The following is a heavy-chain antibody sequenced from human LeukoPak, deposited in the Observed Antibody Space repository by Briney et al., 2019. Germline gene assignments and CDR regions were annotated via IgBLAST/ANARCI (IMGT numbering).Heavy chain of an antibody. CDR3: ARGVPVHADYDFWSGYSTPANWFDP. CDR2: ISAYNGNT. CDR1: GYTFTSYG. V-gene: IGHV1-18*01. D-gene: IGHD3-3*01. J-gene: IGHJ5*02. Sequence: ASVKVSCKASGYTFTSYGISWVRQAPGQGLEWMGWISAYNGNTNYAQKLQGRVTMTTDTSTSTAYMELRSLRSDDTAVYYCARGVPVHADYDFWSGYSTPANWFDPWGQGTLVTVSS.